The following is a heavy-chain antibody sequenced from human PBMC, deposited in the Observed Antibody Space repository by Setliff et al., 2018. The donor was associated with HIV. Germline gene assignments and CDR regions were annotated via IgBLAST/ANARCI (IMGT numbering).Heavy chain of an antibody. CDR1: GFTFSSYS. Sequence: GGSLRLSCEASGFTFSSYSFHWVRQAPGKGLEWVTLISHDGNNKFYAPSVKGRFTISRDNSKDTVSLQMTSLTSEDTAMYYCARDRVEAERGAFDIWGQGTMGTVSS. D-gene: IGHD1-26*01. V-gene: IGHV3-30*01. J-gene: IGHJ3*02. CDR2: ISHDGNNK. CDR3: ARDRVEAERGAFDI.